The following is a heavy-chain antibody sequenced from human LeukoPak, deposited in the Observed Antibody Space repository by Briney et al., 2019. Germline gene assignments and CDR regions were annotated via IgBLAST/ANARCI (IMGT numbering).Heavy chain of an antibody. CDR3: ARSPRGYCSGGSCSFDY. D-gene: IGHD2-15*01. Sequence: GESLKISCKGSGYSFTGYWIGWVRQMPGKGLEWMGIIYPGDSDTTYSPSFQGQVTISVDKSISTAYLQWSSLKASDTAMYYCARSPRGYCSGGSCSFDYWGQGTLVTVSS. V-gene: IGHV5-51*01. J-gene: IGHJ4*02. CDR2: IYPGDSDT. CDR1: GYSFTGYW.